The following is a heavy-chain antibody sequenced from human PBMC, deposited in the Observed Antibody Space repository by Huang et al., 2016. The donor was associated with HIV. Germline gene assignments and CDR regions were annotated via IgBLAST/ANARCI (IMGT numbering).Heavy chain of an antibody. V-gene: IGHV4-39*01. J-gene: IGHJ4*02. D-gene: IGHD3-3*01. CDR1: GVSVTRSPWY. CDR2: INYVVLT. CDR3: ARDIAIFGEPLDS. Sequence: QPRLQESGPGLVKPSETLSLTCTVSGVSVTRSPWYWVWVRQSPGTGLEWSASINYVVLTYYRASLRSRLTTSLDTSKNQCSLKRTAWTAADTAVYFCARDIAIFGEPLDSWGQGTAVTVSS.